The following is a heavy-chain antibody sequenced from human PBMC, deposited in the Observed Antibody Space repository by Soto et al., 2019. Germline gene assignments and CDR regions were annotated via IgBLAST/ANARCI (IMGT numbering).Heavy chain of an antibody. V-gene: IGHV3-33*01. CDR3: AREISSSGWYPTYYYYGMDV. D-gene: IGHD6-19*01. J-gene: IGHJ6*02. CDR1: GFTFSSYG. Sequence: PGGSLRLSCAASGFTFSSYGMHWVRQAPGKGLEWVAVIWYDGSNKYYADSVKGRFTISRDNSKNTLYLQINSLRAEDTAVYYCAREISSSGWYPTYYYYGMDVWGQGTTVTVSS. CDR2: IWYDGSNK.